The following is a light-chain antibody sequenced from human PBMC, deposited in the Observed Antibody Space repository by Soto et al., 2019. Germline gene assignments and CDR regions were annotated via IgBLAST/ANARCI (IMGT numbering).Light chain of an antibody. CDR1: QSVSSN. J-gene: IGKJ1*01. CDR3: KQYNNWPT. V-gene: IGKV3-15*01. Sequence: EIVMTQSPATLSVSPGERATLSCRASQSVSSNLAWYQQKPGQAPRFLIYGASTRATGIPARFSGSGSGTEFTITISSLQSEDFAVYYCKQYNNWPTFGQGTKVEIK. CDR2: GAS.